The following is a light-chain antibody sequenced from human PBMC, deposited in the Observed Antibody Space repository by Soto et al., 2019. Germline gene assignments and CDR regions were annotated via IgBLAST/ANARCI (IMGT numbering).Light chain of an antibody. Sequence: QSALTQPPSASGSPGQSVTISCTGTSSDVGGYNFVSWYQQHPGKAPKLMIYEVTKRPSGVPDRFSGSKSGNTASLTVSGLRPEDEADYYCASWDDSLSETVFGGGTQLTVL. CDR1: SSDVGGYNF. CDR2: EVT. J-gene: IGLJ7*01. V-gene: IGLV2-8*01. CDR3: ASWDDSLSETV.